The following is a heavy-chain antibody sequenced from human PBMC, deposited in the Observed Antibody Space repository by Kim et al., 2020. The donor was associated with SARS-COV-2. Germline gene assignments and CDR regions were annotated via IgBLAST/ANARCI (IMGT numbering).Heavy chain of an antibody. Sequence: GGSLRLSCAASGFTFSSYSMNWVRQAPGKGLEWVSYISSSSSTIYYADSVKGRFTISRDNAKNSLYLQMNSLRDEDTAVYYCARDWSDYGGNGPDYWGQATLLTVSS. D-gene: IGHD4-17*01. CDR1: GFTFSSYS. CDR3: ARDWSDYGGNGPDY. J-gene: IGHJ4*02. CDR2: ISSSSSTI. V-gene: IGHV3-48*02.